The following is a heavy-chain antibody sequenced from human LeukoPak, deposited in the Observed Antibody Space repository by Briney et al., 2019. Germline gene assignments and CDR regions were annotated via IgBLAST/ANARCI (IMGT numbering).Heavy chain of an antibody. D-gene: IGHD1-26*01. CDR3: ARGGGATDQ. CDR2: IKQDGSQK. J-gene: IGHJ4*02. V-gene: IGHV3-7*04. Sequence: GGSLRLSCAVSGFTFSTYWMSWVRQAPGKGLEWVANIKQDGSQKYYVDSVKGRFTISRDNAKNSPYLQMNSLRVEDTAVYYCARGGGATDQWGQGTLVTVSS. CDR1: GFTFSTYW.